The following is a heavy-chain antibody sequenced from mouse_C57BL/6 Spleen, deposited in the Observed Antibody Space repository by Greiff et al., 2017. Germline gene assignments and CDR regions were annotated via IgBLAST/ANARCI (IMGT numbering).Heavy chain of an antibody. D-gene: IGHD2-4*01. Sequence: EVKVEESGGDLVKPGGSLTLSCAASGFTFSSYGMSWVRPTPDKRLEWVATISSGGSYTYYPDSVKGRFTISRDNAKNTLYLQMSSLKSEDTAMYYCARSPIYDYDEGYAMDYWGQGTSVTVSS. CDR1: GFTFSSYG. CDR2: ISSGGSYT. J-gene: IGHJ4*01. V-gene: IGHV5-6*02. CDR3: ARSPIYDYDEGYAMDY.